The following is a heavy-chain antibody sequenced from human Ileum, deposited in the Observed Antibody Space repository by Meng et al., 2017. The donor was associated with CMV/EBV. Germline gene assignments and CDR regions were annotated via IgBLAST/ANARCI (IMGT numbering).Heavy chain of an antibody. CDR3: AREGGGWYFDS. Sequence: GPELVRVRQTLSPTSPCPGDSLRTGDYYCTWIPQPPGKGPEWIGYIYYSGSTLYNPSLKSPVTISLDKSKNQFALRLRSVTAADTAVYFCAREGGGWYFDSWGQGTLVTVSS. V-gene: IGHV4-30-4*01. J-gene: IGHJ4*02. D-gene: IGHD6-19*01. CDR2: IYYSGST. CDR1: GDSLRTGDYY.